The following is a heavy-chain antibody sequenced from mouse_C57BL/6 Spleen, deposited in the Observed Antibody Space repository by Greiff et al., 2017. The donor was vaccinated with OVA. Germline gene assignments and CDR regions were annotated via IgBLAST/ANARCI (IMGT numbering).Heavy chain of an antibody. CDR1: GYTFTSYW. J-gene: IGHJ2*01. D-gene: IGHD1-1*01. CDR2: IYPGSGST. V-gene: IGHV1-55*01. Sequence: VQLQQSGAELVKPGASVKMSCKASGYTFTSYWINWVQQRPGQGLEWIGDIYPGSGSTNYNEKFKSKATLTVAPSSSTAYMQLSSLTSEDSAVYYCARVGYGSRTIDYWGQGTTLTVSS. CDR3: ARVGYGSRTIDY.